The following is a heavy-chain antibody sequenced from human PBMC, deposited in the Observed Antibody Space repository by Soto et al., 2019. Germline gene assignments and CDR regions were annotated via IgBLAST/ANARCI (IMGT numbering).Heavy chain of an antibody. CDR1: GFTFSSYA. V-gene: IGHV3-30*03. D-gene: IGHD6-6*01. Sequence: GGSLRLSCAASGFTFSSYAMHWARQAPGKGLEWVTVISIRGGDEYYAESVRGRFTISRDDSKNTLYLQMDGLRVEDTAVYYCARGTIVARQHLDYWGQGTLVTVSS. CDR3: ARGTIVARQHLDY. CDR2: ISIRGGDE. J-gene: IGHJ4*02.